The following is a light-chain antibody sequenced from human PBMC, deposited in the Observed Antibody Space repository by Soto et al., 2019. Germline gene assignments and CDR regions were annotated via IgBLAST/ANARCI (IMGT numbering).Light chain of an antibody. CDR2: KAS. J-gene: IGKJ2*01. CDR3: QQYNSYSYT. V-gene: IGKV1-5*03. Sequence: DIQMTQSPSTLSASVGDRVTITCRASQSINYWLAWYQQKPGKAPKLLIYKASSLESGVPSRFSGSGSGTEFTLTISRLQPDDFATYYCQQYNSYSYTFGQGTKLEIK. CDR1: QSINYW.